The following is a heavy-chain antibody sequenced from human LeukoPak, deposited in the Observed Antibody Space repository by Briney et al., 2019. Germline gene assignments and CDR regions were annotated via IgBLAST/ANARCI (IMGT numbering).Heavy chain of an antibody. CDR3: TRSRRDGNDY. CDR1: GFTFSSSW. D-gene: IGHD5-24*01. V-gene: IGHV3-7*01. J-gene: IGHJ4*02. CDR2: INEDGSAK. Sequence: GGSLRLSCAASGFTFSSSWMSWVRQAPGKGLEWVANINEDGSAKYYVDSVKGRFTISRDNAKRSLDLQVNGLRAEDTAVYYCTRSRRDGNDYWGQGTLVTVSS.